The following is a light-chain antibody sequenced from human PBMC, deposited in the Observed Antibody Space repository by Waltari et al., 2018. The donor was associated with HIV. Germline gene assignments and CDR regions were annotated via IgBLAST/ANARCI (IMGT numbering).Light chain of an antibody. Sequence: EIVLTQSPATLSLSPGEGATLSCRAIQSVTSSLAWYQQKPGQAPRLLIHDASNRATGVPAKFSGSGSGTDFSLTITNLEPEDFAVYYCQQRTNWVWTFGQGTKVEV. CDR1: QSVTSS. V-gene: IGKV3-11*01. J-gene: IGKJ1*01. CDR3: QQRTNWVWT. CDR2: DAS.